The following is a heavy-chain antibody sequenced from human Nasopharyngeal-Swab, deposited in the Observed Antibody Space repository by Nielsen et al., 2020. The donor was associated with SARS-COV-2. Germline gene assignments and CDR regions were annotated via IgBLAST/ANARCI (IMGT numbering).Heavy chain of an antibody. CDR2: IKSKTDGGTT. CDR3: TTIPRPYYYDSSGYYPSAYYGMDV. D-gene: IGHD3-22*01. Sequence: GESLKISCAASGFTFSTYAMTWVRQAPGKGLEWVGRIKSKTDGGTTDYAAPVKGRFTISRDDSKNTLYLQMNSLKTEDTAVYYCTTIPRPYYYDSSGYYPSAYYGMDVWGQGTTVTVSS. CDR1: GFTFSTYA. J-gene: IGHJ6*02. V-gene: IGHV3-15*01.